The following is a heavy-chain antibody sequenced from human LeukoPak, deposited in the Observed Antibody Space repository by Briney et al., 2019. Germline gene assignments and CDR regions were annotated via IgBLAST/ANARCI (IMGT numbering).Heavy chain of an antibody. D-gene: IGHD1-26*01. V-gene: IGHV3-11*01. Sequence: PGGSLRLSCAASGFTFSDYYMSWIRQAPGKGLEWVSCISSSGSTIYYADSVKGRFTIPRDNAKNSLYLQMNSLRAEDTAVYYCARQEPWDYFDYWGQGTLVTVSS. CDR2: ISSSGSTI. CDR1: GFTFSDYY. CDR3: ARQEPWDYFDY. J-gene: IGHJ4*02.